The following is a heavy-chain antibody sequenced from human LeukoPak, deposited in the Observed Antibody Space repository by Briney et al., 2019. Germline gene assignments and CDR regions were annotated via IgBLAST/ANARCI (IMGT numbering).Heavy chain of an antibody. V-gene: IGHV3-21*04. Sequence: GGSLRLSCAASGFTFSTSTMDWVRQAPGKGLEWVSSISSSNDYIYYADSVKGRFTISRDNAKNSLYLQMNSLRAEDTALYYCVRIPSGAGFPNWFGPWGQGTLVTV. D-gene: IGHD5-12*01. CDR3: VRIPSGAGFPNWFGP. CDR1: GFTFSTST. J-gene: IGHJ5*02. CDR2: ISSSNDYI.